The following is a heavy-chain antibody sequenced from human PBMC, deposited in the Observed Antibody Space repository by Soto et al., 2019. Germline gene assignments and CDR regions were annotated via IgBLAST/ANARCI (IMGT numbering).Heavy chain of an antibody. J-gene: IGHJ4*03. CDR2: ISGSGGST. D-gene: IGHD2-21*01. Sequence: GGSLRLSCAASGFTFGIYAMSWVRQAPGKGLEWVSAISGSGGSTYYADSVKGRFTISRDNSKNTLYLQMNSLRAEDTAVYYYAESGDCSNLSFDNWGQGTMVTVSS. V-gene: IGHV3-23*01. CDR1: GFTFGIYA. CDR3: AESGDCSNLSFDN.